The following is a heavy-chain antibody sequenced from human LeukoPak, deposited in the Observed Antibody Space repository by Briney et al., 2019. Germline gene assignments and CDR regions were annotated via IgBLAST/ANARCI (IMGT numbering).Heavy chain of an antibody. V-gene: IGHV4-59*01. D-gene: IGHD1-1*01. Sequence: PSETLSLTCTVSGGSISSYYWSWIRQPPGKGLEWIGYIYYSGSTNYNPSLKSRVPISVDTSKNQFSLKLSSVTAADTAVYYCARDSTTSIDYWGQGTLVTVSS. CDR2: IYYSGST. J-gene: IGHJ4*02. CDR1: GGSISSYY. CDR3: ARDSTTSIDY.